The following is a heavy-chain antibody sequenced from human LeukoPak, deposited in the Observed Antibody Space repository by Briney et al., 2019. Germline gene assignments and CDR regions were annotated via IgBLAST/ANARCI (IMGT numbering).Heavy chain of an antibody. CDR2: INHSGST. CDR1: SGSFSYYY. D-gene: IGHD2-15*01. CDR3: ARRRYFDY. V-gene: IGHV4-34*01. J-gene: IGHJ4*02. Sequence: SDTLSLPCTVYSGSFSYYYWRCIPHPPEKGREGRGEINHSGSTNYNTSLESRVTIPVDTSKNQFSLKMSSVAAADTAVYYCARRRYFDYWGQGTLVTVSS.